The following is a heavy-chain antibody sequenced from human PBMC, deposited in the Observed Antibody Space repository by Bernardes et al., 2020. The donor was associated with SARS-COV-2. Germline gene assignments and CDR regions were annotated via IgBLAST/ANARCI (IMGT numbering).Heavy chain of an antibody. D-gene: IGHD1-1*01. CDR3: LREQNYRFYRTADY. CDR1: GFTLNNYR. CDR2: IDSDARRV. V-gene: IGHV3-74*01. J-gene: IGHJ4*02. Sequence: GGSLRLSCAGSGFTLNNYRMHWVRQGPGKGLVWVSHIDSDARRVKYADSVKGRFTISRDDAKNTLYLQMDSLRAEDTALYYCLREQNYRFYRTADYWGQGTLVTVSS.